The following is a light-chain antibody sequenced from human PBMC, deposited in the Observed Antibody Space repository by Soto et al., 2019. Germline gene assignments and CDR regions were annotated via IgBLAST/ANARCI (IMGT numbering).Light chain of an antibody. CDR1: SSNIGRNT. V-gene: IGLV1-44*01. J-gene: IGLJ2*01. CDR3: AAWDDSLNGPV. Sequence: QLVLTQPPSASGTPGQRVTISCSGSSSNIGRNTVNWYQQLPGTAPKLLIYINDQRPSGVPDRFSGSKSGTSASLAISGLQSEDEANYYCAAWDDSLNGPVFGGGTKLTVL. CDR2: IND.